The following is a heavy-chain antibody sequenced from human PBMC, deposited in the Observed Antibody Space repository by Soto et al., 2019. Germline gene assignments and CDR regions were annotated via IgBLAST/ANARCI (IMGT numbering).Heavy chain of an antibody. J-gene: IGHJ6*02. CDR2: MNPNSGNT. D-gene: IGHD4-4*01. V-gene: IGHV1-8*01. CDR1: GYTFTSND. CDR3: ARAGDYSYYYGMDV. Sequence: ASVKVSCKASGYTFTSNDINWVRQATGQGLEWMGWMNPNSGNTGYAQKFQGRVTMTRNTSISTAYMELSSLRSEDTAVYYCARAGDYSYYYGMDVWGQGTTVTVSS.